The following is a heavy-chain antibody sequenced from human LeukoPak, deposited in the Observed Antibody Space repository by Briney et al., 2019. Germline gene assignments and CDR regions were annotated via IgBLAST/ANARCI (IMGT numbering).Heavy chain of an antibody. CDR2: INHSGST. CDR1: GGSFSGYY. CDR3: ARHLAYYDILTGYYGEYYFDY. Sequence: SETLSLTCAVYGGSFSGYYWSWIRQPPGKGLEWIGEINHSGSTNYNPSLKSRVTISVDTSKNQFSLKLSSVTAADTAVYYCARHLAYYDILTGYYGEYYFDYWGQGTLVTVSS. J-gene: IGHJ4*02. D-gene: IGHD3-9*01. V-gene: IGHV4-34*01.